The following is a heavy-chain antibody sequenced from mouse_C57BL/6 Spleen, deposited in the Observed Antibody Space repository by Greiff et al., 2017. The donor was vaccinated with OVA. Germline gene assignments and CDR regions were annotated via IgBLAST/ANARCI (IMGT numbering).Heavy chain of an antibody. CDR1: GYSITSGYY. J-gene: IGHJ4*01. CDR3: AREGGFTTAAMDY. D-gene: IGHD1-2*01. CDR2: ISYDGSN. V-gene: IGHV3-6*01. Sequence: EVKLQESGPGLVKPSQSLSLTCSVTGYSITSGYYWNWIRQFPGNKLEWMGYISYDGSNNYNPSLKNRISITRDTSKNQFFLKLNSVTTEDTATYYCAREGGFTTAAMDYWGQGTSVTVSS.